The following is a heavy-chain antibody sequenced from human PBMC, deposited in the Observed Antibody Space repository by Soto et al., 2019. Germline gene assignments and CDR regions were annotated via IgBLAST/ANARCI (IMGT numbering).Heavy chain of an antibody. CDR1: GFTLSGRS. Sequence: EVQLVESGGGLVQPGGSLRLSCAASGFTLSGRSMHWVRQAPGKGLVWVSGIDNAGTDSTYADSVKGRFTSSRDNAKNMLYPQMNRLRVEDTAVYYCARGWFGPEVWGKGTTVTVSS. V-gene: IGHV3-74*01. D-gene: IGHD3-10*01. CDR3: ARGWFGPEV. CDR2: IDNAGTDS. J-gene: IGHJ6*04.